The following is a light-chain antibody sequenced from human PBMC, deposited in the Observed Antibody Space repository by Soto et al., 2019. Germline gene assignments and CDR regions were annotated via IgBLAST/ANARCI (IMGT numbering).Light chain of an antibody. CDR1: QSVFYRSKNKNY. CDR2: WAS. Sequence: DIVMTQSPDSLAVSLGERATTNCKSSQSVFYRSKNKNYFAWYQQKPGQPPKLLIHWASTRGSGVPDRFSGSGSGTDFSLTISSLQAEDVAVYYCQQFYSVPWTFGQGTKVDIK. V-gene: IGKV4-1*01. CDR3: QQFYSVPWT. J-gene: IGKJ1*01.